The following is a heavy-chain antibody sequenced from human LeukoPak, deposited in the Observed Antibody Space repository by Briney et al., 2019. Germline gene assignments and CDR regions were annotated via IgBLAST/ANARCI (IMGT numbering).Heavy chain of an antibody. CDR3: ARYYDFWGGYLDY. V-gene: IGHV4-34*01. CDR1: GGSFSGYY. Sequence: SETLSLTCAVYGGSFSGYYWSWIRQPPGKGLEWIGEINHSGSTNYNPSLKSRVTISVDTSKNQFSLKLSSVTAADTAVHYCARYYDFWGGYLDYWGQGTLVTVSS. D-gene: IGHD3-3*01. CDR2: INHSGST. J-gene: IGHJ4*02.